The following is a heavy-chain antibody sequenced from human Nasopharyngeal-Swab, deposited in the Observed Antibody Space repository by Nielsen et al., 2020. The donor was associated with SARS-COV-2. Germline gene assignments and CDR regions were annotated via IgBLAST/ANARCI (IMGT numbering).Heavy chain of an antibody. Sequence: GESLKISRAASGFTFSSNAMSWVRQAPGKGLEWVSAISGSGGSTYYADSVKGRFTISRDNSKNTLYLQMNSLRAEDTAVYYCAKTDYGDLPYYFDYWGQGTLVTVSS. V-gene: IGHV3-23*01. CDR2: ISGSGGST. J-gene: IGHJ4*02. D-gene: IGHD4-17*01. CDR3: AKTDYGDLPYYFDY. CDR1: GFTFSSNA.